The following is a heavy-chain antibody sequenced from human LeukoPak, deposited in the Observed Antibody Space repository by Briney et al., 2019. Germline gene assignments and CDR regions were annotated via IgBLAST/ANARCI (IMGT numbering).Heavy chain of an antibody. D-gene: IGHD5-18*01. CDR2: ISYDGSNK. Sequence: GRSLRLSCAASGFSFSSYGMHWVRQAPDKGLEWVAVISYDGSNKYYADSVKGRFTISRDNSKNTLYLQMNSLRAEDTAVYYCAKELRGYSYGQRWADYWGQGTLVTVSS. J-gene: IGHJ4*02. V-gene: IGHV3-30*18. CDR3: AKELRGYSYGQRWADY. CDR1: GFSFSSYG.